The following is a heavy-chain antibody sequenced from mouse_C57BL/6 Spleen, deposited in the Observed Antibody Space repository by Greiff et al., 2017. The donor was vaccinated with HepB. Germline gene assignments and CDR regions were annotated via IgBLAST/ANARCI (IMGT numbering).Heavy chain of an antibody. CDR1: GFTFSDFY. Sequence: EVQVVESGGGLVQSGRSLRLSCATSGFTFSDFYMEWVRQAPGKGLEWIAASRNKANDYTTEYSASVKGRFIVSRDTSQSILYLQMNALRAEDTAIYYCARASLWDDWFAYWGQGTLVTVSA. D-gene: IGHD6-1*01. CDR3: ARASLWDDWFAY. CDR2: SRNKANDYTT. V-gene: IGHV7-1*01. J-gene: IGHJ3*01.